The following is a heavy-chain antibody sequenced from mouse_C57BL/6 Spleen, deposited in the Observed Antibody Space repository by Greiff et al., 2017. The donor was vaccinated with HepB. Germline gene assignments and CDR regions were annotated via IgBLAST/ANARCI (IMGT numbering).Heavy chain of an antibody. CDR1: GFTFSDYY. J-gene: IGHJ4*01. V-gene: IGHV5-12*01. Sequence: DVMLVESGGGLVQPGGSLKLSCAASGFTFSDYYMYWVRQTPEKRLEWVAYISNGGGSTYYPDTVKGRFTISRDNAKNTLYLQMSRLKSEDTAMYYCAIYYGSSNYAMDYWGQGTSVTVSS. D-gene: IGHD1-1*01. CDR3: AIYYGSSNYAMDY. CDR2: ISNGGGST.